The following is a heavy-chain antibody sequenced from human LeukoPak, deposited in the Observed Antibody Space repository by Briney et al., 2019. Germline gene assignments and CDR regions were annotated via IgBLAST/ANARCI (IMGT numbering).Heavy chain of an antibody. CDR1: GFTFSSYG. Sequence: GRSLRLSCAASGFTFSSYGMHWVRQAPGKGLEWVAVIWYDGSNKYYADSVKGRFTISRDNAKNSLYLQMNSLRAEDTAVYYYARTSGPLDYFDYWGQGTLVTVSS. CDR3: ARTSGPLDYFDY. J-gene: IGHJ4*02. CDR2: IWYDGSNK. V-gene: IGHV3-33*01.